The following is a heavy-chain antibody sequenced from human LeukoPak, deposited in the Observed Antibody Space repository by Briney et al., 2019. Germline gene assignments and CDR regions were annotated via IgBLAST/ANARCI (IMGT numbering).Heavy chain of an antibody. J-gene: IGHJ4*02. Sequence: SETLSLTCTVSGGSISSYYWSWIRQPPGKGLEWIGYIYYNGGTNYNPSLKSRVTMSLDTSTNQFSLKLSSVTAADTAVCYCARVGVPGSFDYWGQGTLVTVSS. V-gene: IGHV4-59*01. CDR1: GGSISSYY. D-gene: IGHD3-3*01. CDR2: IYYNGGT. CDR3: ARVGVPGSFDY.